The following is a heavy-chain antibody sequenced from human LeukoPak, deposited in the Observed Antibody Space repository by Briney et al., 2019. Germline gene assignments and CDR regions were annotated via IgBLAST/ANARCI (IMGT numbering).Heavy chain of an antibody. CDR2: ISWNSGSI. Sequence: GRSLRLSCAASGFTFDDYAMHWVRQAPGKGLEWVSGISWNSGSIGYADSVKGRFTVSRDNAKNSLYLQMISLRAEDTALYYCAKGNVVVVAATAFDIWGQGTMVTVSS. D-gene: IGHD2-15*01. CDR1: GFTFDDYA. J-gene: IGHJ3*02. V-gene: IGHV3-9*01. CDR3: AKGNVVVVAATAFDI.